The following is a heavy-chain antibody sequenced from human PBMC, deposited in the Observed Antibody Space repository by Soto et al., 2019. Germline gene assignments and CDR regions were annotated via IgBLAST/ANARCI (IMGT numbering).Heavy chain of an antibody. CDR1: GYTFNRHG. D-gene: IGHD1-26*01. V-gene: IGHV1-18*04. CDR3: ARVRIVGAREIDF. CDR2: ISGYNGDI. J-gene: IGHJ4*02. Sequence: QVHLVQSGGEVKKPGASVKVSCKASGYTFNRHGITWVRQAPGQGLEWMGWISGYNGDINYEQKFQGRVTLSSDTITSTVYLELKSLRFDDPAVYYCARVRIVGAREIDFWGQGTLVTASS.